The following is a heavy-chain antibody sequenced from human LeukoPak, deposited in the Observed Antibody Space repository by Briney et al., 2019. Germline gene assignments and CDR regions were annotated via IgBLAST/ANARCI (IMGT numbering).Heavy chain of an antibody. J-gene: IGHJ4*02. CDR3: ARVEQQLVRGVYFDY. CDR2: IRYDGSNK. CDR1: GFTFSSYG. V-gene: IGHV3-33*01. D-gene: IGHD6-13*01. Sequence: GRSLRLSCAASGFTFSSYGMHWVRQAPGKGLDWVAVIRYDGSNKYYADSVKGRFTITRDNSKNPLYLQMNSLRAEDTAVYYCARVEQQLVRGVYFDYWGQGTLVTVSS.